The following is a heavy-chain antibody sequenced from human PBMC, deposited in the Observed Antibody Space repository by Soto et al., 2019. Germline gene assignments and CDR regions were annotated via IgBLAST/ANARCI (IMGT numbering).Heavy chain of an antibody. J-gene: IGHJ3*02. Sequence: QVQLVQSGAEVKKPGSSVKVSCKASGGTFSSYAISWVRQAPGQGLEWMGGIIPIFGTANYAQKFQGRVTITADESTSTAYMELSSLRSEDTAVYYCVAPGDIVVVVASYGAFDIWGQGTMVTVSS. CDR2: IIPIFGTA. CDR3: VAPGDIVVVVASYGAFDI. CDR1: GGTFSSYA. V-gene: IGHV1-69*01. D-gene: IGHD2-15*01.